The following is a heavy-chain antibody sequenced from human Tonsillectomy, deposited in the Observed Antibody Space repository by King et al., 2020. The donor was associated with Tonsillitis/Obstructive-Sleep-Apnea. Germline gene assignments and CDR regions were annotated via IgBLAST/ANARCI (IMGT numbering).Heavy chain of an antibody. CDR1: GYTFTDYA. CDR3: ARAPPPVSVYGFWGCFSRFFGS. CDR2: INTNTGNP. J-gene: IGHJ5*02. D-gene: IGHD3-3*01. V-gene: IGHV7-4-1*02. Sequence: VQLVESGSELKKPGASVKVSCKASGYTFTDYAMNWVRQAPGQGLEWMGWINTNTGNPTYAQGFTGRFVFSLDTSVSTAYLQISSLKAEDTAVYYCARAPPPVSVYGFWGCFSRFFGSWGPGTLVTVSS.